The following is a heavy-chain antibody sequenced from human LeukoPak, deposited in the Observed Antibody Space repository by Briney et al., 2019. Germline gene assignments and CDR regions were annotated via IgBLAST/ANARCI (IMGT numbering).Heavy chain of an antibody. CDR2: IWYDGSNK. D-gene: IGHD2-15*01. J-gene: IGHJ6*02. CDR3: ARRMYCSGGSCSLYYHYGMDV. V-gene: IGHV3-33*01. Sequence: GGSLRLSCAASGFTFSSYGMHWVRQAPGKGLEWVAVIWYDGSNKYYADSVKGRFTISRDNSKNTLYLQMNSLRTEDTAVYYCARRMYCSGGSCSLYYHYGMDVWGQGTTVTVSS. CDR1: GFTFSSYG.